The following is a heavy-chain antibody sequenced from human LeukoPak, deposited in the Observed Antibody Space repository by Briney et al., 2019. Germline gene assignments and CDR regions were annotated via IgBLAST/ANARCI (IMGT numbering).Heavy chain of an antibody. D-gene: IGHD6-6*01. V-gene: IGHV4-59*08. CDR1: GGSISSYY. CDR2: IYYSGST. Sequence: SETLSLTCTVSGGSISSYYWSWIRQPPGKGLEWIGYIYYSGSTNYNPSLKSRVTISVDTSKNQFSLKLSSVTAADTAVYYCATAERTSIVPMVFQHWGQGTLVTVSS. J-gene: IGHJ1*01. CDR3: ATAERTSIVPMVFQH.